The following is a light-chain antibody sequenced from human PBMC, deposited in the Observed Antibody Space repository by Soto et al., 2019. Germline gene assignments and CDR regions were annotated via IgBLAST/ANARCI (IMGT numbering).Light chain of an antibody. V-gene: IGLV2-14*01. CDR1: SGNIGSYNR. Sequence: QSVLAQPASVSGSPGQSIDIYCTGTSGNIGSYNRVSWYQQHPGKAPKLIIYEVTDRPSGVSNRFSGSKSGNTASLTISGLQAEDEAEYYCSSYTNINTRACVFGTGTKVTVL. CDR3: SSYTNINTRACV. CDR2: EVT. J-gene: IGLJ1*01.